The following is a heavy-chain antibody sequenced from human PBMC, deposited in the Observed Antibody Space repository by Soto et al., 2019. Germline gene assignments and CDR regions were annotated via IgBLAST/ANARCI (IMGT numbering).Heavy chain of an antibody. CDR3: ARDRGYSGYDADY. V-gene: IGHV3-21*01. CDR2: ISSSSSYI. J-gene: IGHJ4*02. CDR1: GFTFSSYS. D-gene: IGHD5-12*01. Sequence: GGSLRLSCAASGFTFSSYSMNWVRQAPGKGLEWVSSISSSSSYIHYADSVKGRFTISRDNAKNSLYLQMNSLRAEDTAVYYCARDRGYSGYDADYWGQGTLVTVSS.